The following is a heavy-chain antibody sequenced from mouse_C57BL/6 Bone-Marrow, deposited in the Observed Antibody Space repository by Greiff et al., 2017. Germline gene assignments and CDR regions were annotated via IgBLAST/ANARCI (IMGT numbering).Heavy chain of an antibody. D-gene: IGHD2-14*01. Sequence: EVQLQQSGPELVKPGASVKISCKASGYTFTDYYMNWVKQSHGKSLEWIGDINPNNGGTSYNQKFKGKATLTVDKSSSTAYMELRSLTSEDSAVYYCIGSMDYWGQGTSVTVSS. CDR3: IGSMDY. CDR2: INPNNGGT. CDR1: GYTFTDYY. J-gene: IGHJ4*01. V-gene: IGHV1-26*01.